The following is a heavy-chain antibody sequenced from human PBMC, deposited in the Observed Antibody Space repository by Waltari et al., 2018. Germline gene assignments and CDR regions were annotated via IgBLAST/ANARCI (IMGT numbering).Heavy chain of an antibody. CDR1: HYSITSGYY. J-gene: IGHJ4*02. CDR3: AREVKDYIDY. D-gene: IGHD2-21*01. CDR2: IYHSGST. V-gene: IGHV4-38-2*02. Sequence: QVQLQESGPGLVKPSETLSLTCAVSHYSITSGYYWGWIRQPPGKGLEWIGTIYHSGSTQHNPSLKSRVTISVDTSKNQFSPKLSSVTAADTAVYYCAREVKDYIDYWGQGTLAIVSS.